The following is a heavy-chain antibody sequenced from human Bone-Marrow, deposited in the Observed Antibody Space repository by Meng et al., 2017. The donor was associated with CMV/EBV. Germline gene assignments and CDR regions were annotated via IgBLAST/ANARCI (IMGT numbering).Heavy chain of an antibody. V-gene: IGHV1-2*02. Sequence: ASVKVSCKVSGYTFTGYYMHWVRQAPGQGLEWMGWINPNSGGTNYAQKFQGRVTMTRDTSTNTIYMELSSLRSEDTAIYYCARDLDIVVAPAAEDDYWGQGTLVTVSS. D-gene: IGHD2-2*03. CDR1: GYTFTGYY. J-gene: IGHJ4*02. CDR3: ARDLDIVVAPAAEDDY. CDR2: INPNSGGT.